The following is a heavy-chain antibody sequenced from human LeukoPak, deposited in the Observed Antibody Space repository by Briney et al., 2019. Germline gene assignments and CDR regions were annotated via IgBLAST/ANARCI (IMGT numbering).Heavy chain of an antibody. CDR1: GFTFSSYS. CDR2: ISSSSSYI. V-gene: IGHV3-21*03. CDR3: ARDPGRS. Sequence: RTGGSLRLSCAASGFTFSSYSMNWVRQAPGKGLEWVSSISSSSSYIYYADSVRCRFTISRDNAKNSRYLQMNSLRAGDTAVYYCARDPGRSWGQGTLVTVSS. J-gene: IGHJ4*02.